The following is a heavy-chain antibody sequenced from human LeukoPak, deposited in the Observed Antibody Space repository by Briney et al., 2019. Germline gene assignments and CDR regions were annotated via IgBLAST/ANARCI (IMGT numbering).Heavy chain of an antibody. CDR1: GYTFTSYY. Sequence: GASVKVSYKASGYTFTSYYMHWVRQAPGQGLEWMGIINPSGGSTSYAQKFQGRVTMTRDTSTSTVYMELSSLRSEDTAVYYCAREGAAGGWFDPWGQGTLVTVSS. J-gene: IGHJ5*02. CDR2: INPSGGST. V-gene: IGHV1-46*01. D-gene: IGHD6-13*01. CDR3: AREGAAGGWFDP.